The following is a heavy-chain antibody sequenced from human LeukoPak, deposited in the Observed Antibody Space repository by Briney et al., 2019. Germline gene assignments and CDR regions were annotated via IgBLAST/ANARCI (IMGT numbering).Heavy chain of an antibody. J-gene: IGHJ4*02. CDR2: IYSGDST. CDR1: GFTVSSNY. D-gene: IGHD1-26*01. CDR3: ASMGVEGYYFDY. Sequence: AGGSLRLSCAASGFTVSSNYMNWVRQAPGKGLEWVSVIYSGDSTYYADSVKGRFTISRDNSKNTLYLQMNSLRAEDTAVYYCASMGVEGYYFDYWGQGTLVTVSS. V-gene: IGHV3-66*01.